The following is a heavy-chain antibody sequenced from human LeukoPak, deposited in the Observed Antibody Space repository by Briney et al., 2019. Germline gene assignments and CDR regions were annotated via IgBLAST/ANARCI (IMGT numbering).Heavy chain of an antibody. CDR2: ISSSGSTI. CDR3: ARESEDAFDI. J-gene: IGHJ3*02. Sequence: PGGSLRLSCAASGFTFSDYYMNWIRQAPGKGLEWVSYISSSGSTINYADSVKGRFTISRDNAKNSLYLQINSLRADDTAVYYCARESEDAFDIWGQGTMVTVSS. CDR1: GFTFSDYY. V-gene: IGHV3-11*04.